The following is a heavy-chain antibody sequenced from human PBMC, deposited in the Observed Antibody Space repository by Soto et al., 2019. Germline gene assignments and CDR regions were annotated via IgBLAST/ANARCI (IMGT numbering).Heavy chain of an antibody. J-gene: IGHJ6*02. D-gene: IGHD4-17*01. CDR2: IIPIFGTA. CDR3: ARAPDYGDYRNYYYYGMDV. CDR1: GGTFSSYA. Sequence: GASVKVSCKASGGTFSSYAISWVRQAPGQGLEWMGGIIPIFGTANYAQKFQGRVTITADKSTSTAYMELSSLRSEDTAVYYCARAPDYGDYRNYYYYGMDVWGQGTTVTVSS. V-gene: IGHV1-69*06.